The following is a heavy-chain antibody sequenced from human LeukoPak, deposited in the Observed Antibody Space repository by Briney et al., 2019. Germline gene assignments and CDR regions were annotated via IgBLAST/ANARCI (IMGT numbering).Heavy chain of an antibody. CDR1: GYSFTSYW. D-gene: IGHD3-9*01. CDR2: IHPRDSET. J-gene: IGHJ5*01. Sequence: GESLKISCKGSGYSFTSYWIGWVRQMPGKGLEWMGIIHPRDSETRYSPSFQGQVTMSADKSITTAYLQWTSMKVSDTAMYYCARRTYDVLTGTPSSGRKNWFDSWGQGTLVTVSS. V-gene: IGHV5-51*01. CDR3: ARRTYDVLTGTPSSGRKNWFDS.